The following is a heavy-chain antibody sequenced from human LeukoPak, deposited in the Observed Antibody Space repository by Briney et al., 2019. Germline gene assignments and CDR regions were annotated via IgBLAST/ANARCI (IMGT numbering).Heavy chain of an antibody. CDR2: IYQGRIT. CDR3: ARVPKGAAPRLYYGMDV. D-gene: IGHD4/OR15-4a*01. Sequence: SETLSLTCTVSGDSITSTSHHWGWIRQSPGKGLEWIGSIYQGRITYYNPSLNSRVAISVDTSKNQFSLKLTSVTAADTAVYYRARVPKGAAPRLYYGMDVWGQGTTVTVSS. V-gene: IGHV4-39*07. CDR1: GDSITSTSHH. J-gene: IGHJ6*02.